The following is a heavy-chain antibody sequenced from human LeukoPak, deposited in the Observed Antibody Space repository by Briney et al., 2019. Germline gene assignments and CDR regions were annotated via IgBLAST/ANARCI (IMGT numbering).Heavy chain of an antibody. CDR1: GFTFSSYS. D-gene: IGHD3-22*01. CDR3: ARDPPGRYDSSGC. CDR2: ISSSSSYI. J-gene: IGHJ4*02. V-gene: IGHV3-21*01. Sequence: GGSLRLSCAASGFTFSSYSMNWVRQAPGKGLEWVSSISSSSSYIYYADSVKGRFTISRDNAKNSLYLQMNSLRAEDTAVYYCARDPPGRYDSSGCWGQGTLVTVSS.